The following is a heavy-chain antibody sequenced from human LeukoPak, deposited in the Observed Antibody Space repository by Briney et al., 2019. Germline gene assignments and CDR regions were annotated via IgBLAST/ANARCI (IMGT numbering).Heavy chain of an antibody. J-gene: IGHJ6*02. Sequence: GRPLRLSCAASGFTFDDYAMHWVRQAPGKGLEWVSGISWNSGSIGYADSVKGRFTISRDNAKNSLYLQMNSLRAEDTALYYCAKDIGVRGIWYYYYYGMDVWGQGTTVTVSS. CDR3: AKDIGVRGIWYYYYYGMDV. V-gene: IGHV3-9*01. D-gene: IGHD3-10*01. CDR1: GFTFDDYA. CDR2: ISWNSGSI.